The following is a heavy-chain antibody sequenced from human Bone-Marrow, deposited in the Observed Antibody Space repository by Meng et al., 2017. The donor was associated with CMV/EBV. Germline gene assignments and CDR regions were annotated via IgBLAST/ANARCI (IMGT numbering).Heavy chain of an antibody. J-gene: IGHJ4*02. CDR3: AREPLQSNYYDSSHPGFDY. CDR2: SNAGNGNT. CDR1: GYTFTSYA. V-gene: IGHV1-3*02. Sequence: ASVKVSCKASGYTFTSYAMHWVRQAPGQRLEWMGWSNAGNGNTKYSQEFQGRVTITRDTSASTAYMELSSLRSEDMAVYYCAREPLQSNYYDSSHPGFDYWGQGTLVTVSS. D-gene: IGHD3-22*01.